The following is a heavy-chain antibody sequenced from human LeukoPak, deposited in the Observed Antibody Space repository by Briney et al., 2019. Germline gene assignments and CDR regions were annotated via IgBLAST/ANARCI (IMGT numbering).Heavy chain of an antibody. Sequence: SETLSLTCAVYGGSFSGYYWSWIRQPPGKGLEWIGEINHSGSTNYNPSLKSRVTISVDTSKNQFSLKLSSVTAEDTAVYHCARSFDYSQEHDAFDIWGQGTMVTVSS. J-gene: IGHJ3*02. CDR3: ARSFDYSQEHDAFDI. CDR2: INHSGST. CDR1: GGSFSGYY. D-gene: IGHD3-9*01. V-gene: IGHV4-34*01.